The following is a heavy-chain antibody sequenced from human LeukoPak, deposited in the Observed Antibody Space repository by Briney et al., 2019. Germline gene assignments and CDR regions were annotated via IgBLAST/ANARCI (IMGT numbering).Heavy chain of an antibody. D-gene: IGHD2-2*01. Sequence: ASVKVSCKASGYTFTSYDINWVRQATGHGLEWMGWMNPNSGNTGYAQKFQGRVTITRNTSISTAYMELSSLRSEDTAVYYCARELAGYCSSTSCSLFDPWGQGTLVTVSS. J-gene: IGHJ5*02. V-gene: IGHV1-8*03. CDR3: ARELAGYCSSTSCSLFDP. CDR2: MNPNSGNT. CDR1: GYTFTSYD.